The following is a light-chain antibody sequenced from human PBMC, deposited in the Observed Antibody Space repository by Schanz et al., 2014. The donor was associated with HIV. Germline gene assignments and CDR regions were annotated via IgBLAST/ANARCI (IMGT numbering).Light chain of an antibody. Sequence: QSALTQPASVSGSPGQSITISCTGTNSDIGDYNYVSWYQQHPGKAPKLMIYDVTERPSGVPDRLSGSKSGNTASLTISGLQPEDEADYYCNSYSHRNTYVFGSGTKLTVL. CDR3: NSYSHRNTYV. CDR2: DVT. J-gene: IGLJ1*01. V-gene: IGLV2-14*03. CDR1: NSDIGDYNY.